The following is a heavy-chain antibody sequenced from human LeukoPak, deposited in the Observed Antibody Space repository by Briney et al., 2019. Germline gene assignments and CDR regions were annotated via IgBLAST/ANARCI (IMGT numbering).Heavy chain of an antibody. CDR2: MNPTSGHT. CDR3: ARSPVGVRKKHDL. CDR1: GYTFSSYD. V-gene: IGHV1-8*01. D-gene: IGHD3-10*01. Sequence: GASVKLSCKAFGYTFSSYDINWVRQAPGQGLEWLGWMNPTSGHTCYVQKFQGRITMTKDTSVSTAYMELNSLTSEDTAGYYCARSPVGVRKKHDLWGQGTLVIVSS. J-gene: IGHJ5*02.